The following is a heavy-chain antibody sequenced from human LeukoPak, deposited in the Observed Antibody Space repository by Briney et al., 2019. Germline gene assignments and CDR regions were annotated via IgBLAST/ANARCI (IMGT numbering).Heavy chain of an antibody. Sequence: SETLSLTCTVSSGSISSYYWSWIRRPPGKGLEWIGYIHYSGSTNYNPSLKSRVTVSVDTSKNQFSLKLTSVTAADTAVYYCVRGPYGSGISNWFDPWGQGTLVIVSS. CDR1: SGSISSYY. CDR3: VRGPYGSGISNWFDP. CDR2: IHYSGST. J-gene: IGHJ5*02. V-gene: IGHV4-59*01. D-gene: IGHD3-10*01.